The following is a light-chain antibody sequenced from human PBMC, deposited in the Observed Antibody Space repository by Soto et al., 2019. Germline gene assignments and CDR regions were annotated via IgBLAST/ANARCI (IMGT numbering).Light chain of an antibody. CDR1: QSASSN. CDR3: HKYNNWPPS. J-gene: IGKJ4*01. V-gene: IGKV3-15*01. Sequence: EILMTQSPATLSVSPGEGVTLSCRASQSASSNLAWYQQRPGLAPRIIIYGESARATGIPDRLSGSGSGTELNLTISSLQSEDFAVYYCHKYNNWPPSFGGGTKVDIK. CDR2: GES.